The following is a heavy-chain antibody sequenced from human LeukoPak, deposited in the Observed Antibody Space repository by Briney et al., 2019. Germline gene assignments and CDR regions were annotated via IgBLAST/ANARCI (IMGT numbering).Heavy chain of an antibody. V-gene: IGHV1-46*01. CDR2: INPSGGST. CDR1: GYTSTSYY. D-gene: IGHD2-15*01. J-gene: IGHJ4*02. CDR3: ARDQFCSGGSCYLFDY. Sequence: GASVKVSCKASGYTSTSYYMHWVRQAPGQGLEWMGIINPSGGSTSYAQKFQGRVTMTRDTSTSTVYMELSSLRSEDTAVYYCARDQFCSGGSCYLFDYWGRGTLVTVSS.